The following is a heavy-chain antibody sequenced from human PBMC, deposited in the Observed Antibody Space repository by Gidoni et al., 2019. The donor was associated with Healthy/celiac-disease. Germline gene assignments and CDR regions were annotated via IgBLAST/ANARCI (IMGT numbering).Heavy chain of an antibody. Sequence: EVQLLESGGGLVQPGGSLRLSCAASGFTFSSYAMSWVRQAPGKGLEWVSAISGSGGSTYYADSVKGRFTISRDNSKNTLYLQMNSLRAEDTAVYYCAKRYYDSSGYYEDGYAFDIWGQGTMVTVSS. D-gene: IGHD3-22*01. J-gene: IGHJ3*02. V-gene: IGHV3-23*01. CDR3: AKRYYDSSGYYEDGYAFDI. CDR2: ISGSGGST. CDR1: GFTFSSYA.